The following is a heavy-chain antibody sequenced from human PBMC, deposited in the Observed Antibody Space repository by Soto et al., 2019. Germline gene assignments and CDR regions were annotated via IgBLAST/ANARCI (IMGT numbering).Heavy chain of an antibody. CDR1: GGSFRGYY. CDR3: ARGCSSTSCPGPHGYYYGMDA. Sequence: PSETLSLTCAVYGGSFRGYYWSWIRQPPGKGLEWIGEINHSGSTNYNPSLKSRVTISVDTSKNQFSLKLSSVTAADTAVYYCARGCSSTSCPGPHGYYYGMDAWGQGTTVTVSS. CDR2: INHSGST. V-gene: IGHV4-34*01. D-gene: IGHD2-2*01. J-gene: IGHJ6*02.